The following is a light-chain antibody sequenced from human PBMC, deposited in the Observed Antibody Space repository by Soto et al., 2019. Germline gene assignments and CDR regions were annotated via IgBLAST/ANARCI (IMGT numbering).Light chain of an antibody. CDR3: QQSYSTPPWT. Sequence: DIQLTQSPFFLSASVGDRVTITCRASQGISSYLAWYQQKPGKAPNLLIYDASILQSGVSSRFSGSGSGTDFTLTISSLQPEDFATYYCQQSYSTPPWTFGQGTKVDIK. CDR2: DAS. J-gene: IGKJ1*01. CDR1: QGISSY. V-gene: IGKV1-39*01.